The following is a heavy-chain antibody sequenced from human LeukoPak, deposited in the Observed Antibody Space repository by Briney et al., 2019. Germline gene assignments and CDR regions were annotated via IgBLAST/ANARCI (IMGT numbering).Heavy chain of an antibody. D-gene: IGHD3-3*01. V-gene: IGHV1-2*02. CDR1: GCSVGGDY. CDR3: ARDSPVSLYYDFWSGNYNWFDP. CDR2: INPNSGGT. Sequence: GASGRVSCKADGCSVGGDYRHWGRQAPGQGLEWMGWINPNSGGTNYAQKFQGRVTMTRDTSISTAYMELRSLRSDDTAVYYCARDSPVSLYYDFWSGNYNWFDPWGQGTLVTVSS. J-gene: IGHJ5*02.